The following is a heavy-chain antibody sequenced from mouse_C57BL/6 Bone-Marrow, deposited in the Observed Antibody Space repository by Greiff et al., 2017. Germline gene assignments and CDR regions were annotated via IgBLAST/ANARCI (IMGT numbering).Heavy chain of an antibody. Sequence: ESGPGLVKPSQSLSLTCSVTGYSITSGSYWNWIRQFPGNTLEWMGYISYAGSNNYHPSLKNRISITRDTSKNPFFLKLNAVTTEDTATYYCARVSLYDYAMDYWGQGTSVTVAS. J-gene: IGHJ4*01. D-gene: IGHD1-3*01. V-gene: IGHV3-6*01. CDR3: ARVSLYDYAMDY. CDR2: ISYAGSN. CDR1: GYSITSGSY.